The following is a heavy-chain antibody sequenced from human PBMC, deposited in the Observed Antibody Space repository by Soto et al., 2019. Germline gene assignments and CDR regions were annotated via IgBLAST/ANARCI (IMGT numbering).Heavy chain of an antibody. J-gene: IGHJ6*03. Sequence: GGSLRLSCAASGFTFSSYSMNWVRQAPGKGLEWVSYISSSSSTIYYADSVKGRFTISRDNAKNSLYLQMNSLRAEDTAVYYCARGPRIAARPPFYMDVWGKGTTVTVSS. CDR1: GFTFSSYS. CDR2: ISSSSSTI. CDR3: ARGPRIAARPPFYMDV. V-gene: IGHV3-48*01. D-gene: IGHD6-6*01.